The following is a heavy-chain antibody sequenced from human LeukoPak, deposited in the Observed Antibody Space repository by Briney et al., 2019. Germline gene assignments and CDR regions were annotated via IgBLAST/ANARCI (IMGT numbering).Heavy chain of an antibody. CDR3: ARGSARWFDP. J-gene: IGHJ5*02. Sequence: GGSLRLSCAASGFTFSDSYMSWIRQAAGKGLEWISYISSTSSHTNYADSVKGRFTISRDNAKRSLYLQMNSLRTEDTAVYYCARGSARWFDPWGQGTLVTVSS. V-gene: IGHV3-11*05. CDR1: GFTFSDSY. CDR2: ISSTSSHT.